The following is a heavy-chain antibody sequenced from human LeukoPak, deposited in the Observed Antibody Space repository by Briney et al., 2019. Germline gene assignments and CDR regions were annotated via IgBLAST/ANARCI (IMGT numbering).Heavy chain of an antibody. CDR2: INHSGST. CDR1: GGSFGGYY. V-gene: IGHV4-34*01. CDR3: ASRDGYNYHFDY. D-gene: IGHD5-24*01. Sequence: SETLSLTCAVYGGSFGGYYWSWIRQPPGKGLEWIGEINHSGSTNYNPSLKSRVTISVDTSKNQFSLKLSSVTAADTAVYYCASRDGYNYHFDYWGQGTLVTVSS. J-gene: IGHJ4*02.